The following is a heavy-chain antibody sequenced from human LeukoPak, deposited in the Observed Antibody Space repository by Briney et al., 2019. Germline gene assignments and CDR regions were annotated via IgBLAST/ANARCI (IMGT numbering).Heavy chain of an antibody. CDR3: ARRSSSGGYYFDY. CDR1: GYSFSSYW. D-gene: IGHD3-16*01. J-gene: IGHJ4*02. CDR2: IYPGDSDI. Sequence: GESLKISCKGSGYSFSSYWIGWVRQMPGKGPEWMVIIYPGDSDIKYSPSFEGQVTISADKSNSTAHLQWSSLKASDTAMYYCARRSSSGGYYFDYWGQGTLVTVSS. V-gene: IGHV5-51*01.